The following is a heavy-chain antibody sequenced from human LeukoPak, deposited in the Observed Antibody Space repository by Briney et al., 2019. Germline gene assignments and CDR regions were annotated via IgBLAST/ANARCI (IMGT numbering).Heavy chain of an antibody. CDR1: GDSISSSNW. CDR3: ATSRGDYKVDY. CDR2: MYHIGRS. J-gene: IGHJ4*02. V-gene: IGHV4-4*02. Sequence: PSETLSLTCAVSGDSISSSNWWTWVRQPPGKGLEWIGEMYHIGRSNHNPSLKSRVTISIDKSKNQFSLKLTSVTAADTAVYYCATSRGDYKVDYWGQGTLVTVSS. D-gene: IGHD4-11*01.